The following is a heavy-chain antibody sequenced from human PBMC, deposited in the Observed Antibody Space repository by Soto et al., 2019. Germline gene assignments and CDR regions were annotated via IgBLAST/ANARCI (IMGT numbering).Heavy chain of an antibody. CDR2: IIPIFGTA. CDR3: ARTYFYDSSEGDY. CDR1: GGTFSSYA. V-gene: IGHV1-69*01. J-gene: IGHJ4*02. Sequence: QVQLGQAGAEVKKPGSSVKVSCKASGGTFSSYAISWVRQAPGQGIEWMGGIIPIFGTANYAQKFQGRVTRPADESTSTAYMELSRLRSEDTAGYDCARTYFYDSSEGDYWFKGTLVTVSS. D-gene: IGHD3-22*01.